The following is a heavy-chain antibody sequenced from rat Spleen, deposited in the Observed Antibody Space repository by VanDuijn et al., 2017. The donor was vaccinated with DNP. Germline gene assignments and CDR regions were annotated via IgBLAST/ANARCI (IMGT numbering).Heavy chain of an antibody. Sequence: EVQLVESGGGLVQPGRSLKLSCAASGFTFSKEAMAWVRQAPTKGLEWVASISVGGGNTYYRDSVKGRFTISRDNAENAQYLQMDSLRSEYTATYYCARGSGTYYWYFDFWGPGTMVTVSS. CDR2: ISVGGGNT. CDR1: GFTFSKEA. D-gene: IGHD4-2*01. CDR3: ARGSGTYYWYFDF. J-gene: IGHJ1*01. V-gene: IGHV5S13*01.